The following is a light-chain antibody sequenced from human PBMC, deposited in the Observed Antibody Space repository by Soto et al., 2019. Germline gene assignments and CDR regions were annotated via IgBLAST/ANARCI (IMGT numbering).Light chain of an antibody. Sequence: EVVLTQSPATLSLSPGERATLSCRASENVRTFVDWYQQKPGQAPRLLIYGASNRATGIPARFSGSGSGTDFTLTISILEPEDFALYYCQQHSHWPPWTFGQGTRVEIQ. CDR1: ENVRTF. CDR3: QQHSHWPPWT. J-gene: IGKJ1*01. V-gene: IGKV3-11*01. CDR2: GAS.